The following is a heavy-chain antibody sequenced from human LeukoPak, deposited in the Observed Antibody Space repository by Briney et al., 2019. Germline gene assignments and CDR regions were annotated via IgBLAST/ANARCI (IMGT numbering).Heavy chain of an antibody. CDR3: ARGSYDYVWGSYTFHV. D-gene: IGHD3-16*01. V-gene: IGHV3-21*01. J-gene: IGHJ6*04. CDR1: GFTFSSYE. Sequence: PGGSLRLSCAASGFTFSSYEMNWVRQAPGKGLEWVSYISTSSIYIYYADSLKGRSTISRDNAKNSLYLQMNSLRAEDTAVYYCARGSYDYVWGSYTFHVWGKGTTVTVSS. CDR2: ISTSSIYI.